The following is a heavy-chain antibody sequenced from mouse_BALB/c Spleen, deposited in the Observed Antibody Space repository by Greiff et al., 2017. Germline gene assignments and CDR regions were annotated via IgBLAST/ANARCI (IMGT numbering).Heavy chain of an antibody. V-gene: IGHV1-69*02. CDR2: IDPSDSET. J-gene: IGHJ2*01. Sequence: QVQLQQPGAELVKPGAPVKLSCKASGYTFTSYWMNWVKQRPGRGLEWIGRIDPSDSETHYNQKFKDKATLTVDKSSSTAYIQLSSLTSEDSAVYYCAREGDDYDDGFDYWGQGTTLTVSS. CDR3: AREGDDYDDGFDY. CDR1: GYTFTSYW. D-gene: IGHD2-4*01.